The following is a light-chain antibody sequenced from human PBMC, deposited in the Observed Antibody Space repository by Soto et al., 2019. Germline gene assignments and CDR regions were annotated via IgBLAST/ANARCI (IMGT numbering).Light chain of an antibody. Sequence: DIQMTQFPSTLSASVGDRVTITCRASQTISSSLAWYQHKPGKAPKLLIFDATTLQTGVPSRFSGSGFGTEFTLTITGLQPDDFATYDCQQHNDYTAVTFGQGTRLEIK. CDR2: DAT. CDR1: QTISSS. J-gene: IGKJ2*01. V-gene: IGKV1-5*01. CDR3: QQHNDYTAVT.